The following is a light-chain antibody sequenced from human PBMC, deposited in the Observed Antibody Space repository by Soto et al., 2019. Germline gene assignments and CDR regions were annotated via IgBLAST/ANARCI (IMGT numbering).Light chain of an antibody. CDR3: QQYYRTPPT. CDR2: WAS. V-gene: IGKV4-1*01. Sequence: DIVMTQSPDSLAVSLGERATINCKSSQSVLYSPNNKNFLAWYQQKPGQPPKLFIYWASIRESGVPDRFSGSGSVTDFTLTISSLHVEDVAVYFCQQYYRTPPTFGQGTKMEIK. J-gene: IGKJ1*01. CDR1: QSVLYSPNNKNF.